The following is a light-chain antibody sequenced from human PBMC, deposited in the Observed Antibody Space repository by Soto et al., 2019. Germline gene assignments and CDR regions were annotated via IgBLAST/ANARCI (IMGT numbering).Light chain of an antibody. CDR3: QQLLSYPIT. J-gene: IGKJ5*01. Sequence: MQLNKSPSFLSASIIDRVTTSCRASQGISTYLAWYQQKPGKAPKLLIYAASTLQSGVPLSFSGSGSGTSFTLTISSLQPEDFATYYCQQLLSYPITFGHGRLLEVK. CDR2: AAS. V-gene: IGKV1-9*01. CDR1: QGISTY.